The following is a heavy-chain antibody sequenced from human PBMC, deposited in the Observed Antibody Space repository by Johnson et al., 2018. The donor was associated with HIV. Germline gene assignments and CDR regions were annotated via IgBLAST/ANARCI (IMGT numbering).Heavy chain of an antibody. CDR2: IKEDGSEK. CDR1: GFSFGDYW. Sequence: VQVLESGGGLVQPGGSLRLSCAASGFSFGDYWMTWVRQAPGKGLEWVANIKEDGSEKYYVDSVKGRFTVSRDNTRNSLCLQMDSLRAEDTAVYYCAREGVGTTCPFDIWGQGTMVTVSS. D-gene: IGHD1-26*01. J-gene: IGHJ3*02. V-gene: IGHV3-7*05. CDR3: AREGVGTTCPFDI.